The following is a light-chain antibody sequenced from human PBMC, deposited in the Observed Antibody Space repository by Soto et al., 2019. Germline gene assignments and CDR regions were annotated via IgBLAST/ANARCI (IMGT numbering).Light chain of an antibody. V-gene: IGKV3-20*01. CDR2: GAS. J-gene: IGKJ1*01. CDR3: QQYESSRT. Sequence: EIVLTQSPGTLSLSPGEGATLSCRASQTVSSIFLAWYQQKPGQAPRLLIYGASTRATGIPDRFSGSGSGTDFTLTSRRLEPEDFAMYYCQQYESSRTFGQGTKVEMK. CDR1: QTVSSIF.